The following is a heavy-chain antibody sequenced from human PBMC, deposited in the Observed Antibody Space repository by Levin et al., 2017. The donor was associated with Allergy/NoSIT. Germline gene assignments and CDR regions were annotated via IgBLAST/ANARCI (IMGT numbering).Heavy chain of an antibody. J-gene: IGHJ6*03. Sequence: SQTLSLTCTVSGGSISSGSFFWSWIRQPPGKGLEWIGYIYYSGSTNYNPSLKSRVTISIDTSKNQFSLKLSSVTAADTAVYYCSRVFYGTRDYYYYYMDVWGKGTTVTVSS. CDR3: SRVFYGTRDYYYYYMDV. CDR1: GGSISSGSFF. V-gene: IGHV4-61*01. D-gene: IGHD2/OR15-2a*01. CDR2: IYYSGST.